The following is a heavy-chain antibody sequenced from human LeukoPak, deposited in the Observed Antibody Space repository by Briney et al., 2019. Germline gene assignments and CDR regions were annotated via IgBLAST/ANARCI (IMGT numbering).Heavy chain of an antibody. CDR1: GFTFSSYW. J-gene: IGHJ4*02. CDR3: ARSDFGDSLDY. V-gene: IGHV3-7*01. CDR2: IKQDGSEK. Sequence: GGSLRLSCAASGFTFSSYWMSWVRQAPGKGLEWVANIKQDGSEKYYVDSVKGRFTISRDNAKNSLFLQMNSLRAEDTAVYYCARSDFGDSLDYWGQGTLVTVSS. D-gene: IGHD4-17*01.